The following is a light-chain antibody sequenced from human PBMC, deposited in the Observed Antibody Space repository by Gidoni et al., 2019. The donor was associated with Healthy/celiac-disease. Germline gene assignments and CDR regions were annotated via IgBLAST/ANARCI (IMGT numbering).Light chain of an antibody. CDR2: KDS. V-gene: IGLV3-25*02. CDR1: ALPKQY. J-gene: IGLJ3*02. Sequence: SSELTQPPSVSVSPGQTARITCSGDALPKQYAYWYQQKPGQAPVLVIYKDSERPSGIPERFSCSSSGTTVTLTISGVQAEDEADYYCQSADSSGTYGVFGGGTKLTVL. CDR3: QSADSSGTYGV.